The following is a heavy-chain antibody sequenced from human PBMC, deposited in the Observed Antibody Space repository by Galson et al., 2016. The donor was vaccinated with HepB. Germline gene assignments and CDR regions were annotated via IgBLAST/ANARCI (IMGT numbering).Heavy chain of an antibody. CDR3: TTVTRNYGYGPLTY. V-gene: IGHV3-49*03. Sequence: SLRLSCVASGFTFGDYAMSWFRQAPGKGLEYIGLIRSKADAETTDYAAPVEGTFTIPRDDSKSTVYLQMNSLKIEEPAIYYCTTVTRNYGYGPLTYWGQETLATVPP. CDR2: IRSKADAETT. J-gene: IGHJ4*02. CDR1: GFTFGDYA. D-gene: IGHD5-18*01.